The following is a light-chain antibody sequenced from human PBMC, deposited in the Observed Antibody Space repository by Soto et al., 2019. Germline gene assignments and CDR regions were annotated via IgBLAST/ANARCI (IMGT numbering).Light chain of an antibody. CDR2: DTS. CDR3: QQCSNWPPMYS. CDR1: QSIGTF. J-gene: IGKJ2*01. V-gene: IGKV3-11*01. Sequence: EIVLTQSPATLSLSPGERATLSCRASQSIGTFLVWYQQKPGQVPRLLIYDTSNRAPGIPARFSGSGSGTDFTFTISSLEPEDSAVYYCQQCSNWPPMYSFGQGTKLEIQ.